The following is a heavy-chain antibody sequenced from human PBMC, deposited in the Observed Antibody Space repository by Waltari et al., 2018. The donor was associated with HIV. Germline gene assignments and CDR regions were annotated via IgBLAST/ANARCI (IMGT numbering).Heavy chain of an antibody. V-gene: IGHV4-34*01. CDR1: GGSFRGYY. Sequence: QVHLEQWGTGLLRPSETLSLTCAVYGGSFRGYYWRWIRQSPGRGLEWIGEVNHVGRTNYSPSLKGRVTVSVDTSKNQFSLTMRSVTAADTAVYYCARDSAPGLAVDDDDGEFFYYGLDVWGQGTTVTVSS. J-gene: IGHJ6*01. CDR3: ARDSAPGLAVDDDDGEFFYYGLDV. D-gene: IGHD6-19*01. CDR2: VNHVGRT.